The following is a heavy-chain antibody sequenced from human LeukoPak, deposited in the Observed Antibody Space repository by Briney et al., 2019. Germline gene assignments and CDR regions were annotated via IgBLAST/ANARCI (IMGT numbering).Heavy chain of an antibody. CDR3: AIDTYYYDSSGYSYLDY. V-gene: IGHV4-34*01. Sequence: KPSETLSLTCAVYGGSFSGYYWSWIRQPPGKGLEWIGEINHSRSTNYNPSLKSRVTISVDTSKNQFSLKLSSVTAADTAVYYCAIDTYYYDSSGYSYLDYWGQGTLVTVSS. D-gene: IGHD3-22*01. J-gene: IGHJ4*02. CDR2: INHSRST. CDR1: GGSFSGYY.